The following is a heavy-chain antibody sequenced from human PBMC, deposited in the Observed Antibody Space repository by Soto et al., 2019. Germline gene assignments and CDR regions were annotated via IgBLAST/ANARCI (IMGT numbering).Heavy chain of an antibody. J-gene: IGHJ6*02. D-gene: IGHD6-6*01. V-gene: IGHV5-51*01. CDR1: GYSFTSYW. CDR2: IYPGDSDT. Sequence: PGESLKISCKGSGYSFTSYWISWVRQMPGKGLEWMGIIYPGDSDTRYSPSFQGQVTISADKSISTAYLQWSSLKASDTATYYCARLGARPEFGRVYYYGMDVWGQGTTVTVSS. CDR3: ARLGARPEFGRVYYYGMDV.